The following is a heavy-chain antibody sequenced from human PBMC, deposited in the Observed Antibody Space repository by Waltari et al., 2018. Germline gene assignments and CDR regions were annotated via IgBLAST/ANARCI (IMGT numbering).Heavy chain of an antibody. CDR3: ARDFYGSGITPGNWFDP. Sequence: QVQLVQSGAAVKKPGSSVKVSCKASGGTFSSYAISWVRQAPGQGLEWMGGIIPIFGTANYAQKFQGRVTITADESTSTAYMELSSLRSEDTAVYYCARDFYGSGITPGNWFDPWGQGTLVTVSS. J-gene: IGHJ5*02. D-gene: IGHD3-10*01. V-gene: IGHV1-69*12. CDR2: IIPIFGTA. CDR1: GGTFSSYA.